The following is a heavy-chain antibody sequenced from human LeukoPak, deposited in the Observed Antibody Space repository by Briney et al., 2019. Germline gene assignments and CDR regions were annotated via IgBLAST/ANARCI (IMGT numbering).Heavy chain of an antibody. CDR2: IYYSGST. CDR3: ARRGISQGYYMDV. J-gene: IGHJ6*03. Sequence: TSETLSLTCTVSGGSISSSSYYWGWIRQPPGKGLEWIGSIYYSGSTYYNPSLKSRVTISVDTSKNQFSLNLSSVTAADTAVYYCARRGISQGYYMDVWGKGTTVTISS. D-gene: IGHD6-13*01. V-gene: IGHV4-39*01. CDR1: GGSISSSSYY.